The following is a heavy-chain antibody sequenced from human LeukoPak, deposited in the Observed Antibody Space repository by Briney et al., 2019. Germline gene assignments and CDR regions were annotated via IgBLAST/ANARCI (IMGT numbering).Heavy chain of an antibody. CDR3: ARGGRSYSSSWTRWFDP. CDR2: INHSGST. CDR1: GGSFSGYY. V-gene: IGHV4-34*01. J-gene: IGHJ5*02. D-gene: IGHD6-13*01. Sequence: SETLPLTCAVYGGSFSGYYWSWIRQPPGKGLEWIGEINHSGSTNYNPSLKSRVTISVDTSKNQFSLKLSSVTAADTAVYYCARGGRSYSSSWTRWFDPWGQGTLVTVSS.